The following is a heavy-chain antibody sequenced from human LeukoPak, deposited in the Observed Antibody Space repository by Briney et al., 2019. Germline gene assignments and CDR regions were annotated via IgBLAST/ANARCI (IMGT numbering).Heavy chain of an antibody. V-gene: IGHV1-69*05. CDR3: ASSGQWLAWRDY. J-gene: IGHJ4*02. CDR1: GGTFSSYA. CDR2: IIPIFGTA. D-gene: IGHD6-19*01. Sequence: ASVKVSCKASGGTFSSYAISWVRQAPGQGLEWMGRIIPIFGTANYAQKFRGRVTITTDESTSTAYMELSSLRSEDTAVYYCASSGQWLAWRDYWGQGTLVTVSS.